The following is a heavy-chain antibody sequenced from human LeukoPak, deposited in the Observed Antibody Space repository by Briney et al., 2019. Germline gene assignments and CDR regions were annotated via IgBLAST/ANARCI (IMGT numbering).Heavy chain of an antibody. D-gene: IGHD6-19*01. CDR3: AKVDASSGWSFDY. CDR2: IWYDGSNK. J-gene: IGHJ4*02. V-gene: IGHV3-33*06. CDR1: GFTFSSYA. Sequence: GGSLRLSCAASGFTFSSYAMHWVRQAPGKGLEWVAIIWYDGSNKYYADSVKGRFTISRDNSKNTLYLQMNSLRSDDPAVYYCAKVDASSGWSFDYWGQGTLVTVSS.